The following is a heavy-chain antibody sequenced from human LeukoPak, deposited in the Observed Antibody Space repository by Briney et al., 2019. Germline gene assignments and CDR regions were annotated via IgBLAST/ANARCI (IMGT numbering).Heavy chain of an antibody. CDR2: IYYSGST. CDR1: GGSISYYY. CDR3: ARDSVAAAGSFYYYYMDV. D-gene: IGHD6-13*01. J-gene: IGHJ6*03. Sequence: SETLSLTCTVSGGSISYYYWSWIRQPPGKGLEWIGYIYYSGSTSYNPSLKSRVTISVDTSKNQFSLRLSSVTAADTAVYYCARDSVAAAGSFYYYYMDVWGKGTTVTISS. V-gene: IGHV4-59*01.